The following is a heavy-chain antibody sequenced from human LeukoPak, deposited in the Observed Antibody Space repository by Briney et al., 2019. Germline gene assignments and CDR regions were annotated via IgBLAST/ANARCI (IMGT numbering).Heavy chain of an antibody. D-gene: IGHD6-13*01. CDR1: GGSISSGGYY. V-gene: IGHV4-31*03. J-gene: IGHJ4*02. Sequence: SETLSVTCTVCGGSISSGGYYWSWIRQRPGKGLEWIGYIYYSGSTYYNPSLKSRVTISVDTSKNQFSLKLSSVTAADTAVYYCARGVAAAGTADYWGQGTLVTVSS. CDR3: ARGVAAAGTADY. CDR2: IYYSGST.